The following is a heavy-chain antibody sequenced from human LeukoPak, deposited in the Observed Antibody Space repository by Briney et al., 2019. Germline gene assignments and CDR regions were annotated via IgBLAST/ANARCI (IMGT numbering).Heavy chain of an antibody. J-gene: IGHJ3*02. Sequence: PGGFLRLSCAASGFTFSSYGMSWVRQAPGKGLEWVSAISGNGGDTFYADSVKGRFTNSRDNAKNSLYLQMNSLRAEDMALYYCAKARYYYDSSGYLDAFDIWGQGTMVTVSS. CDR3: AKARYYYDSSGYLDAFDI. CDR1: GFTFSSYG. D-gene: IGHD3-22*01. V-gene: IGHV3-23*01. CDR2: ISGNGGDT.